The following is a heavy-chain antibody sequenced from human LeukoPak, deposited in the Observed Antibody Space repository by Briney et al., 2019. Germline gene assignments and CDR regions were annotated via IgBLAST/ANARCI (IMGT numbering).Heavy chain of an antibody. CDR1: GFIFSNYG. J-gene: IGHJ4*02. Sequence: GGSLRLSCAASGFIFSNYGMHWVRQAPGKGLEWVAVISHDGRTEFYADSVKGRFTISRDSSKNTLFLQMNSLRTEDTAVYFCARAPTVLVGYCSSSSCQADYWGQGTLVTVSS. CDR3: ARAPTVLVGYCSSSSCQADY. V-gene: IGHV3-30*03. D-gene: IGHD2-2*01. CDR2: ISHDGRTE.